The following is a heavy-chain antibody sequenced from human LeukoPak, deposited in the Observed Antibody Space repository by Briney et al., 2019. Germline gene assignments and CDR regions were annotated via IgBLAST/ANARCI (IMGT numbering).Heavy chain of an antibody. V-gene: IGHV3-30*02. CDR2: IRYDGSNK. Sequence: GGSLRLSCAASGFTFSSYGMHWVRQAPGKGLEWVAFIRYDGSNKYYADSVKGRFTISRDNSKNTLYLQMNSLRAEDTAVYYCAKDLSSSWPYDYFDYWGQGTLVTVSS. D-gene: IGHD6-13*01. J-gene: IGHJ4*02. CDR3: AKDLSSSWPYDYFDY. CDR1: GFTFSSYG.